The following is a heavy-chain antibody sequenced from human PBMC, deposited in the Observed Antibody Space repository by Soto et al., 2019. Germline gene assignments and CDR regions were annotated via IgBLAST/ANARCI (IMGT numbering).Heavy chain of an antibody. CDR2: ISAYNGNT. D-gene: IGHD6-13*01. CDR1: GYSFTSYG. V-gene: IGHV1-18*01. J-gene: IGHJ4*02. Sequence: ASVKVSFKASGYSFTSYGISWVRQAPGQGLEWMGWISAYNGNTNYAQKLQGRVTMTTDTSTSTAYMALRSLRSDDTAVYYCARVRWQQLVLGAPDYWGQGTLVTVSS. CDR3: ARVRWQQLVLGAPDY.